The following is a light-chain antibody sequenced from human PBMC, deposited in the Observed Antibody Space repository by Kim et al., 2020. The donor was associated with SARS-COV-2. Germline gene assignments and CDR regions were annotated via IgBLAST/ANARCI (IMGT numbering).Light chain of an antibody. V-gene: IGKV3-20*01. J-gene: IGKJ2*01. Sequence: LSPGARANLSCRASQSVRNNNVAWYQQKPGQSPRLLIHSASSRATGIPDRFSGSGSGTDYTLTITSLEPEDSAVYYCHQYGTSVNTCGQGTKLEI. CDR2: SAS. CDR3: HQYGTSVNT. CDR1: QSVRNNN.